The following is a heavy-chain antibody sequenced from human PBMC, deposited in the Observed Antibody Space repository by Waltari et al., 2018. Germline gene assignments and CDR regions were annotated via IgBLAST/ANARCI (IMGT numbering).Heavy chain of an antibody. Sequence: QVQLQESGPGLVKPSETLSLTCTVPGGSISSHYWSWIRQPPGKGLEWIGYIYYSGSTNYNPSLKSRVTISVDTSKNQFSLKLSSVTAADTAVYYCARAPGFDYWGQGTLVTVSS. V-gene: IGHV4-59*11. CDR2: IYYSGST. CDR3: ARAPGFDY. J-gene: IGHJ4*02. CDR1: GGSISSHY.